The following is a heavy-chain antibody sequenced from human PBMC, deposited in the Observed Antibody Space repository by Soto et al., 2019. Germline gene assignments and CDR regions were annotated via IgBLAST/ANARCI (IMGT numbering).Heavy chain of an antibody. CDR1: GGSISSSSYY. CDR2: IYYSGST. J-gene: IGHJ4*02. CDR3: ARLEGHYDFWSGYYPLYYFDY. V-gene: IGHV4-39*01. Sequence: QLQLQESGPGLVKPSETLSLTCTVSGGSISSSSYYWGWIRQPPGKGLEWIGSIYYSGSTYYNPSRMSRVTISVDTAKNQVARTLSSVTAADPAVYYCARLEGHYDFWSGYYPLYYFDYWGQGTLVTVSS. D-gene: IGHD3-3*01.